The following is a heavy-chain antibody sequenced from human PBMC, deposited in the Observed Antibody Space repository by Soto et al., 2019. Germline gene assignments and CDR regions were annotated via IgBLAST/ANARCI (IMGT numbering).Heavy chain of an antibody. CDR1: GASFSGYY. Sequence: SETLSLTCAVYGASFSGYYWSWIRQPPGKGLEWIGEINHSGSTNYNPSLKSRVTISVDTSKNQFSLKLSSVTAADTAVYYCARGENYAYYYYGMDVWGQGTTVT. J-gene: IGHJ6*02. V-gene: IGHV4-34*01. CDR3: ARGENYAYYYYGMDV. D-gene: IGHD1-7*01. CDR2: INHSGST.